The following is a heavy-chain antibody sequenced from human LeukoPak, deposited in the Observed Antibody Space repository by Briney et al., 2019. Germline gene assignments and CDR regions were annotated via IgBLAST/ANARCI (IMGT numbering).Heavy chain of an antibody. CDR3: ARAVYYGHYHFDY. D-gene: IGHD4-17*01. Sequence: GGSLRLSCAASGFTFSSYSMNWVRQAPGKGLEWVSSISSSSSYIYYADSVKGRFTISRDNAKNSLYLQMNSLRAEDTAVYYCARAVYYGHYHFDYWGQGTLVTVSS. CDR2: ISSSSSYI. J-gene: IGHJ4*02. V-gene: IGHV3-21*01. CDR1: GFTFSSYS.